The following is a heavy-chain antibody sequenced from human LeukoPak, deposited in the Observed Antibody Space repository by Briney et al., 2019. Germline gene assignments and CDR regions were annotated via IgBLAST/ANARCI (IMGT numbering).Heavy chain of an antibody. D-gene: IGHD1-26*01. V-gene: IGHV1-69*13. Sequence: ASVKVSCKASGGTFNSYAITWVRQAPGQGLEWMGGIIPIFGTANYAQKFQGRVTITADGSTSTAYMELSSLRSEDTAVYYCARGLHPRETDYYYYYGMDVWGQGTTVTVSS. CDR2: IIPIFGTA. J-gene: IGHJ6*02. CDR1: GGTFNSYA. CDR3: ARGLHPRETDYYYYYGMDV.